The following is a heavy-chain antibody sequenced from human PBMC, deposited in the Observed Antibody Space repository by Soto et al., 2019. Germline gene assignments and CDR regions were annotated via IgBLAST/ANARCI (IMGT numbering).Heavy chain of an antibody. J-gene: IGHJ4*02. CDR1: GGSISSGGHS. CDR3: ARGGWELPGDNYFDY. V-gene: IGHV4-30-2*01. CDR2: IYHSGST. Sequence: QLQLQESGSGLVKPSQTLSLTCAVSGGSISSGGHSWSWIRQPPGKGLEWIGYIYHSGSTYYNPSLKSRVTISVDRSKNQFSLKLSSVTAADTAVYYCARGGWELPGDNYFDYWGQGTRVTVSS. D-gene: IGHD1-26*01.